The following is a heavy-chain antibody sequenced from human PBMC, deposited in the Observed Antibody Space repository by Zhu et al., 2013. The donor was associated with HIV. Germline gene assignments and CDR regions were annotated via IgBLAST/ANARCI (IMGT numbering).Heavy chain of an antibody. CDR1: GGTFSSYV. V-gene: IGHV1-69*06. CDR2: FTPMFGTT. Sequence: QVQLVQSGAEVKKPGSSVKVSCKASGGTFSSYVIIWVRQAPGQGLEWMGGFTPMFGTTDYAQRFQGRVTLNADKSATTAYLELRSLRSDDTAVYFCARGDWVKGLRDYWGQGTLVTVSS. CDR3: ARGDWVKGLRDY. J-gene: IGHJ4*02. D-gene: IGHD3-9*01.